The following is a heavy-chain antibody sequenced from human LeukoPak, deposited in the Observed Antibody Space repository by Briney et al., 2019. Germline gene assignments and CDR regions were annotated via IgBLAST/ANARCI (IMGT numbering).Heavy chain of an antibody. V-gene: IGHV3-21*01. CDR1: GFTFSSYG. Sequence: GGSLRLSCAASGFTFSSYGMSWVRQAPGKGLEWVSSISSSSSNIYYADSVKGRFTISRDNAKNSLYLQMDSLKVEDTAVYYCARCTTGRTFGSLREIKRSREIDYWGQGTLVTVSS. D-gene: IGHD1-1*01. CDR2: ISSSSSNI. CDR3: ARCTTGRTFGSLREIKRSREIDY. J-gene: IGHJ4*02.